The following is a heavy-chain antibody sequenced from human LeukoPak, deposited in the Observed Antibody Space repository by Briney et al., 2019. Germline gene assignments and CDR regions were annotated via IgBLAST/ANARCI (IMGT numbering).Heavy chain of an antibody. J-gene: IGHJ4*02. Sequence: QSGGSLRLSCAASGFTFSSYWMHSVRQAPGKWLVWVSRINSDGSSTSYADSVKCPFTISRDNAKNTLYLQMDSLRAEDTAVYYCARDFYYGSGSQDYWGQGTLVTVSS. D-gene: IGHD3-10*01. V-gene: IGHV3-74*01. CDR2: INSDGSST. CDR3: ARDFYYGSGSQDY. CDR1: GFTFSSYW.